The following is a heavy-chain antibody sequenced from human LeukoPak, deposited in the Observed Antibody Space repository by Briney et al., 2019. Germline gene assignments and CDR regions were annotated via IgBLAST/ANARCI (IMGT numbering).Heavy chain of an antibody. CDR3: ASRSQDFDF. CDR2: INHSGSS. J-gene: IGHJ4*02. Sequence: SETLSLTCAVDGGSFSFYYWSWIRQTPGKGLEWIGEINHSGSSNYNPSLKSRVTISVDTSKNQFSLKLNSVTAADTAVYYCASRSQDFDFWGQGILVTVSA. V-gene: IGHV4-34*01. CDR1: GGSFSFYY.